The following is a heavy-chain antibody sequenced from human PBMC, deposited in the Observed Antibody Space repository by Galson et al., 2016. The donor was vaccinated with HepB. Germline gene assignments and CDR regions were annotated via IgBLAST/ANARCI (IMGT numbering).Heavy chain of an antibody. V-gene: IGHV3-74*01. Sequence: SLRLSCAASGFTFSDYWIHWVRQAPGKGLVWVSHINGDGENKNYANIVKGRFTISRDSAKKVVYLQMSGLSADDTAVFYCARDPTDLHRLQAGERWFDPWGQGIPVTVSS. CDR1: GFTFSDYW. CDR2: INGDGENK. D-gene: IGHD3-16*01. CDR3: ARDPTDLHRLQAGERWFDP. J-gene: IGHJ5*02.